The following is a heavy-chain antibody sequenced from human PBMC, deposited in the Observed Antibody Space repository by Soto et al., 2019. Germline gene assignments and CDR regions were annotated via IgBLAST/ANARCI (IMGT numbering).Heavy chain of an antibody. J-gene: IGHJ6*02. CDR3: ARAQEVVIRGYYYYYGMDV. V-gene: IGHV6-1*01. CDR2: TYYRSKWYN. D-gene: IGHD3-22*01. Sequence: PSQTLSLTCAISGDSVSSNSAAWNWIRQSPSRGLEWLGRTYYRSKWYNDYAVSVKSRITINPDTSKNQFSLQLNSVTPEDTAVYYCARAQEVVIRGYYYYYGMDVWGQGTTVTVSS. CDR1: GDSVSSNSAA.